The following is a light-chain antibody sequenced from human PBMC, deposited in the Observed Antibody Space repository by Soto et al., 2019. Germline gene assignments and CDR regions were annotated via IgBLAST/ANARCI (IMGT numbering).Light chain of an antibody. CDR3: QQSYSIPFT. CDR1: QSISSY. J-gene: IGKJ2*01. Sequence: DIQMTQSPSSLSASVGDRVTITCRASQSISSYLNWYQQKPRKAPELLIYDASSLQSGVPSRFSGSGSGTDFTLTISSLQPEDFATYYCQQSYSIPFTFGQGTSLEIK. CDR2: DAS. V-gene: IGKV1-39*01.